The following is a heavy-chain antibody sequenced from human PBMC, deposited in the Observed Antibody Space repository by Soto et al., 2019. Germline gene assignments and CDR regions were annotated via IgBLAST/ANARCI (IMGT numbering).Heavy chain of an antibody. J-gene: IGHJ6*02. CDR1: GFTFSSYS. D-gene: IGHD3-3*01. CDR3: ARGRYEGSSSRFLEWLLNTYRYYYGMDV. V-gene: IGHV3-21*01. CDR2: ISSSSSYI. Sequence: VGSLRLSCAASGFTFSSYSMNWVRQAPGKGLEWVSSISSSSSYIYYADSVKGRFTISRDNAKNSLYLQMNSLRAEDTAVYYCARGRYEGSSSRFLEWLLNTYRYYYGMDVWGQGTTLTVSS.